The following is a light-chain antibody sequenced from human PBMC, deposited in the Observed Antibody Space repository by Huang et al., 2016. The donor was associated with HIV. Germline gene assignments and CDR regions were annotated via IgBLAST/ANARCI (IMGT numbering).Light chain of an antibody. V-gene: IGKV1-5*01. CDR2: EGS. CDR3: QQYDGYPWT. J-gene: IGKJ1*01. CDR1: QSFTTW. Sequence: DIQMTQSPSPLSASVGDRVTLTCRASQSFTTWLAWDQQKPGKAPKLLIYEGSSLESGVPSRFSGSGSGTEFTLTISSLQTDDFATYYCQQYDGYPWTFGQGTKVEIK.